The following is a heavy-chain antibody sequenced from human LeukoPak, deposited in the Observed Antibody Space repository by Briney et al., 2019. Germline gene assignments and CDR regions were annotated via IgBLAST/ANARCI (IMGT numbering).Heavy chain of an antibody. CDR1: GFTFSSYS. J-gene: IGHJ3*02. CDR3: ARSDAFDI. CDR2: ISGSSSIT. Sequence: GGSLRLSCAASGFTFSSYSMNWVRQAPGKGLEWVSYISGSSSITYYADSVKGRFTISRDCATNSLYLQMNSLRAEDTAVYYCARSDAFDIWGQGTMVTVSS. V-gene: IGHV3-48*01.